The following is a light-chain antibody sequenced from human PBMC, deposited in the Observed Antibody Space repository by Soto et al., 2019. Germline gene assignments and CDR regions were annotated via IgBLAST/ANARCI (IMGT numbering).Light chain of an antibody. CDR2: EVT. Sequence: QSVLTQPASVSGSPGQTITISCTGTSSDVGGYNAVSWYQQHPGKAPQLIIYEVTHRPSGVSDRFSASKSGNTASLTISGLQAEDEADYWCCSYARSSTFVFGTGTKVTVL. V-gene: IGLV2-23*02. J-gene: IGLJ1*01. CDR3: CSYARSSTFV. CDR1: SSDVGGYNA.